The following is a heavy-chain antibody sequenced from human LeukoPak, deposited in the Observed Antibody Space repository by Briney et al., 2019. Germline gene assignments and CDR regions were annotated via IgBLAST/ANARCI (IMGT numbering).Heavy chain of an antibody. CDR3: ARNYGSGSYSYYYGMDV. D-gene: IGHD3-10*01. J-gene: IGHJ6*02. CDR2: IIPILGIA. Sequence: ASVKVSCKASGGTFSSYAISWVRQAPGQGLEWMGRIIPILGIANYAQKFQGRVTITADKSTSTAYMELSSLRSEDTAVYYCARNYGSGSYSYYYGMDVWGQGTTVTVSS. V-gene: IGHV1-69*04. CDR1: GGTFSSYA.